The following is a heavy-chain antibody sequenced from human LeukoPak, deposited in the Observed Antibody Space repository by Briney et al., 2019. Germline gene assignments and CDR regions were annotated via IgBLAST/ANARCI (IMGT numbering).Heavy chain of an antibody. CDR3: ARLFGPQYYYYYYYMDV. J-gene: IGHJ6*03. Sequence: ASVKVSCKASGYTFTSYAMNWVRQAPGQGLEWMGWINTNTGNPTYAQGSTGRFVFSLDTSVSTAYLQISSLKAEDTAVYYCARLFGPQYYYYYYYMDVWGKGTTVTVSS. CDR1: GYTFTSYA. D-gene: IGHD2-21*01. CDR2: INTNTGNP. V-gene: IGHV7-4-1*02.